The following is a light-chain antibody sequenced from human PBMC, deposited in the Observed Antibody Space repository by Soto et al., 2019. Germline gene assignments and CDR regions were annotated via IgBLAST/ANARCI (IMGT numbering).Light chain of an antibody. CDR2: EAS. J-gene: IGKJ4*01. V-gene: IGKV1-12*01. Sequence: DIQMTQSPSSVSASVGDRVTITCRASQGISSWLAWYQQHQGKAPKLLIYEASNLQPGVPSRFSGSRSGTQFTLTISSLQPEDFATYYCQQVHTFPPTFGGGTKV. CDR3: QQVHTFPPT. CDR1: QGISSW.